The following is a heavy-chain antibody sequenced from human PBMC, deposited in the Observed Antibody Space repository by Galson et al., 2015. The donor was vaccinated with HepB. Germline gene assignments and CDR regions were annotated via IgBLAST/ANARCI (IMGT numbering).Heavy chain of an antibody. Sequence: SLRLSCAASGFSFNYYAMSWVRQAPGKGLEWVSALCASGGTTYFTDSVKGRFTISRDNSKNPLYLQMNSLRAEDTAVYYSAKTRGPKYYIDSWGQGTLVSVSS. CDR1: GFSFNYYA. CDR3: AKTRGPKYYIDS. V-gene: IGHV3-23*01. CDR2: LCASGGTT. J-gene: IGHJ4*02. D-gene: IGHD6-6*01.